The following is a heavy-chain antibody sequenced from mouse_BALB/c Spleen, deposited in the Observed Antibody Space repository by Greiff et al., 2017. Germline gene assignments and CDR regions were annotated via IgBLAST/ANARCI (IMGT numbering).Heavy chain of an antibody. CDR3: ALYYYREYFDV. V-gene: IGHV1-80*01. Sequence: QVQLKESGAELVRPGSSVKISCKASGYAFSSYWMNWVKQRPGQGLEWIGQIYPGDGDTNYNGKFKGKATLTADKSSSTAYMQLSSLTSEDSAVYFCALYYYREYFDVWGAGTTVTVSS. J-gene: IGHJ1*01. CDR2: IYPGDGDT. CDR1: GYAFSSYW. D-gene: IGHD1-1*01.